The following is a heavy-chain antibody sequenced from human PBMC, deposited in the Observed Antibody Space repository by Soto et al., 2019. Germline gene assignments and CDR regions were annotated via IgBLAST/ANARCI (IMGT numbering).Heavy chain of an antibody. D-gene: IGHD1-1*01. CDR2: VSGYNFDT. CDR1: GYSFTSYG. V-gene: IGHV1-18*01. CDR3: ARAPRIFTAEPGIRYFDY. J-gene: IGHJ4*02. Sequence: ASVKVSCKASGYSFTSYGISWVRQAPGQGLEWMGWVSGYNFDTIYVQKFQGRVTMTTDTSTSTAHMELRSLTYDDTAVYYCARAPRIFTAEPGIRYFDYWGQGTQVSVSS.